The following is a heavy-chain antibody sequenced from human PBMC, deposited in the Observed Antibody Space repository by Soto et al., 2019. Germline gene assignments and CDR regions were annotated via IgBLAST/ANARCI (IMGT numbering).Heavy chain of an antibody. J-gene: IGHJ4*02. D-gene: IGHD3-10*01. CDR1: GGSISSYC. CDR2: ICNSVTT. CDR3: AGHDPGGFDY. Sequence: QVQLQESGPGLVKPSETLTLTCTVSGGSISSYCCSWIRQPPGKGLEWIGYICNSVTTNYTPSLKRRVPISGDTSKNQFSLKLSSVTAADTAVYYCAGHDPGGFDYWGQGTLVTVSS. V-gene: IGHV4-59*08.